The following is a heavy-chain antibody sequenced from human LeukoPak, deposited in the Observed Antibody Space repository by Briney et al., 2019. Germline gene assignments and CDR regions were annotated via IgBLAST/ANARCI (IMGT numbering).Heavy chain of an antibody. D-gene: IGHD6-6*01. CDR2: INHSGST. J-gene: IGHJ4*02. CDR3: ARALEARPFDY. Sequence: SETLSLTFAVYGGSFSGYYWRWIRQPPGKGLEWIGEINHSGSTNYNPSLKSRVSISVDTSKNQFSLKLSSVTAADTAVYYCARALEARPFDYWGQGTLVTVSS. V-gene: IGHV4-34*01. CDR1: GGSFSGYY.